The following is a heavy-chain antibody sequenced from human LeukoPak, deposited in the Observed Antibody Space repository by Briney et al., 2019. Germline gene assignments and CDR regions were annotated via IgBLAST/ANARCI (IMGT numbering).Heavy chain of an antibody. D-gene: IGHD3-22*01. CDR1: GYTFTSYY. CDR3: ARGFSGSYITMIVGYDAFDI. J-gene: IGHJ3*02. CDR2: INPSGGST. V-gene: IGHV1-46*01. Sequence: GASVKVSCKASGYTFTSYYMHWVRQAPGQGLEWMGIINPSGGSTSYAQKFQGRVTMTRDTSTSTVYMELSSLRSEDTAVYYCARGFSGSYITMIVGYDAFDIWGQGTMVTVSS.